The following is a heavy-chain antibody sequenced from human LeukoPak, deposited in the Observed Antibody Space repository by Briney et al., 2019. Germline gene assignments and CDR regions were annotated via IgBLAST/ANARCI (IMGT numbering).Heavy chain of an antibody. V-gene: IGHV3-9*01. Sequence: QAARSLRLSCAASGFTFDDYAMHWVRQAPGKGLEWVSGISWYSGSIGYADSVKGRFTISRDNAKNSLYLQMNSLRAEDTALYYCATLAASPPDYWGQGTLVTVSS. J-gene: IGHJ4*02. D-gene: IGHD6-13*01. CDR2: ISWYSGSI. CDR1: GFTFDDYA. CDR3: ATLAASPPDY.